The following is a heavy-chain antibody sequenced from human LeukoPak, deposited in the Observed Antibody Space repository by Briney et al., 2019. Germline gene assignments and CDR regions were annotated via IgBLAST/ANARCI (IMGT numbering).Heavy chain of an antibody. V-gene: IGHV3-72*01. CDR3: ASIRGTLGY. CDR1: GFTFSDRF. CDR2: IKNKANSYIT. Sequence: PGGSLRLSCVASGFTFSDRFMDWVRQAPGKGLEWVGRIKNKANSYITQYAASMEGRFTISRDDSKNSLYLQMSSLKTEDTAMYYCASIRGTLGYWGQGTVVTVSS. J-gene: IGHJ4*02. D-gene: IGHD1-26*01.